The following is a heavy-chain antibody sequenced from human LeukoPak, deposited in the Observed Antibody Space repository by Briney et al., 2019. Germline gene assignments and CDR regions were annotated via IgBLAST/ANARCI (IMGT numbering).Heavy chain of an antibody. CDR1: GGSISRSSYY. D-gene: IGHD3-22*01. J-gene: IGHJ5*02. CDR2: IFYSGST. CDR3: ARHGVLSSGFRFDP. V-gene: IGHV4-39*01. Sequence: SETLSLTCTVSGGSISRSSYYWGWIRQPPGKGLEWIGSIFYSGSTYYNPSLKSRVTISVDTSKNQFSLKLSSVTAADTAVYNCARHGVLSSGFRFDPWGQGTLVTVSS.